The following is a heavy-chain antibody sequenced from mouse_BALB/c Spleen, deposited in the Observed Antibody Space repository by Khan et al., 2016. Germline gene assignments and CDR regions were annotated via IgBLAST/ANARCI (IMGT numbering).Heavy chain of an antibody. CDR1: GFDFSRYW. D-gene: IGHD1-2*01. Sequence: EVKLLESGGGLVQPGGSLKLSCAASGFDFSRYWMSWVRQAPGKGLEWIGDINPDSSTLNYTPSLKDKFIISRDNAKTTLYLQMSKVRSEDTALFYWARNHYYGCCAYWGQGTLVTVSA. V-gene: IGHV4-1*02. CDR3: ARNHYYGCCAY. J-gene: IGHJ3*01. CDR2: INPDSSTL.